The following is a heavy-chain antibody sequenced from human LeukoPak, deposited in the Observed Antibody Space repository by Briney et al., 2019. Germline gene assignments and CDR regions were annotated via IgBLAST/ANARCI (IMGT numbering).Heavy chain of an antibody. V-gene: IGHV3-33*01. CDR3: ARGGYNWNYNANWFDP. Sequence: PGGSLRLSCAASGFTFSSYGMHWVRQAPGKGLEWVAVIWYDGSNKYYADSVKGRFTISRDSSKNTLYLQMNSLRAEDTAVYYCARGGYNWNYNANWFDPWGQGTLVTVSS. CDR2: IWYDGSNK. D-gene: IGHD1-7*01. J-gene: IGHJ5*02. CDR1: GFTFSSYG.